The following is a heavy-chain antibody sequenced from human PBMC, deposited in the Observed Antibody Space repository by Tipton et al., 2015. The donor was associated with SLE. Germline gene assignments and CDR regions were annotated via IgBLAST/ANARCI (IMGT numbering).Heavy chain of an antibody. CDR2: TYNNDRT. CDR3: ARFHLKSYYEFDS. CDR1: GVSITTHY. J-gene: IGHJ5*01. D-gene: IGHD1-26*01. V-gene: IGHV4-59*11. Sequence: TLSLTCSVSGVSITTHYWSWIRQSPGKRLEWIVYTYNNDRTKYNPSLQSRVTVSVDTSENQLSLKLTSVTAADTAVYYCARFHLKSYYEFDSWGQGTLVTVSS.